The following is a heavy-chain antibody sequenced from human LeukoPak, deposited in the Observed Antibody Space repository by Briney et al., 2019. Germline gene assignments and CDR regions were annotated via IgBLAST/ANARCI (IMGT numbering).Heavy chain of an antibody. CDR2: IYSGGST. V-gene: IGHV3-53*01. CDR3: NAYDILTGRAFDY. Sequence: GGSVRLSCAASGFTVSSNYMSWVPQAPGKGLEGFSVIYSGGSTYYADSVKGRFTISRDNSKNTLYLQMNSLRAEDTAVYYCNAYDILTGRAFDYWGQGTLVTVSS. D-gene: IGHD3-9*01. CDR1: GFTVSSNY. J-gene: IGHJ4*02.